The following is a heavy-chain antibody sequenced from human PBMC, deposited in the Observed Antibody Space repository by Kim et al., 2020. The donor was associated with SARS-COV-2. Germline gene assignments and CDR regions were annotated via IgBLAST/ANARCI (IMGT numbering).Heavy chain of an antibody. Sequence: SETLSLTCAVYGGSFSGYYWSWIRQPPGKGLEWIGEINHSGSTNYNPSLKSRVTISVDTSKNQFSLKLSSVTAADTAVYYCAREPTIHPDYWGQGTLVTVSS. CDR3: AREPTIHPDY. J-gene: IGHJ4*02. D-gene: IGHD5-12*01. CDR2: INHSGST. CDR1: GGSFSGYY. V-gene: IGHV4-34*01.